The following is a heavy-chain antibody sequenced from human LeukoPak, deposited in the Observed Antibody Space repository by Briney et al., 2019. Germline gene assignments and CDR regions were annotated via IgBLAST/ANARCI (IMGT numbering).Heavy chain of an antibody. V-gene: IGHV4-39*07. CDR1: GDSISSTSYY. CDR2: IFYRGST. CDR3: ARDLGDVSPFDY. J-gene: IGHJ4*02. D-gene: IGHD2-21*02. Sequence: PSETLSLTCTVSGDSISSTSYYWGWIRQPPGKGLEWIGNIFYRGSTYYNPSLKSRVTISVDTSKNQFSLKLSSVTAADTAVYYCARDLGDVSPFDYWGQGTLVTVSS.